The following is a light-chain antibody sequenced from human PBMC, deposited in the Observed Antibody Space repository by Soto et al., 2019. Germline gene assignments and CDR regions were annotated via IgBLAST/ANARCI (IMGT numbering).Light chain of an antibody. J-gene: IGKJ1*01. CDR2: DAF. Sequence: DIQMTQSPSTLSASVGDRVTITCRASQSISSWLAWYQQKPGKAPKLLIYDAFSLESGVPSRFSGSGSGTAFTLTISSLQPDDFAAYYCQQYNSYSPRTFGQVTKVEIK. CDR3: QQYNSYSPRT. V-gene: IGKV1-5*01. CDR1: QSISSW.